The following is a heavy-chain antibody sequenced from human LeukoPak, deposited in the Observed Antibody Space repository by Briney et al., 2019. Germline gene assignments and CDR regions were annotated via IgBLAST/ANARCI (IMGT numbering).Heavy chain of an antibody. CDR1: GYTFTGYY. V-gene: IGHV1-2*02. CDR2: INPNSGGT. CDR3: ARVDVVVIYPLF. J-gene: IGHJ4*02. D-gene: IGHD2-21*01. Sequence: ASVKVSCKASGYTFTGYYMHWVRPAPGQGLEWMGWINPNSGGTNYAQKFQVRVTMTRDTSISTAYMELSRLRSDDTAVYYCARVDVVVIYPLFWGQGTLVTVSS.